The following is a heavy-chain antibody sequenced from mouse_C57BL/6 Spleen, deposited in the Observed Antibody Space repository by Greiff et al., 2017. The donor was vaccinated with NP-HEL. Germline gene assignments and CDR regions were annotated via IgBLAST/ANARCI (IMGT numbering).Heavy chain of an antibody. J-gene: IGHJ2*01. Sequence: DVHLVESGGDLVKPGGSLKLSCAASGFTFSSYGMSWVRQTPDKRLEWVATISSGGSYTYYPDSVKGRFTISRDNAKNTLYLQMSSLKSEDTAMYYCARGGDYGSSYDYWGQGTTLTVSS. CDR3: ARGGDYGSSYDY. CDR1: GFTFSSYG. D-gene: IGHD1-1*01. V-gene: IGHV5-6*01. CDR2: ISSGGSYT.